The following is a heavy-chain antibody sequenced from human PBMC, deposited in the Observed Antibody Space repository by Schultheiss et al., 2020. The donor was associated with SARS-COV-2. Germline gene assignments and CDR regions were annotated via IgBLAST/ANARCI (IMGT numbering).Heavy chain of an antibody. D-gene: IGHD6-19*01. V-gene: IGHV3-23*01. CDR2: ISGSGGST. CDR3: ARTHSSGGRYYFDY. CDR1: GFTFSSYA. Sequence: GGSLRLSCAASGFTFSSYAMSWVRQAPGKGLEWVSAISGSGGSTYYADSVKGRFTISRDNSKNTLYLQMNSLRAEDTAVYYCARTHSSGGRYYFDYWGQGTLVTVSS. J-gene: IGHJ4*02.